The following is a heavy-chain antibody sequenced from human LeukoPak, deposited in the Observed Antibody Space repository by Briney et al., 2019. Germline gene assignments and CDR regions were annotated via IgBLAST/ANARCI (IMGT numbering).Heavy chain of an antibody. CDR1: GYTFNSHG. J-gene: IGHJ3*02. Sequence: ASVKVSCKASGYTFNSHGISWVRQAPGQGLEWMGWISVYNGKTNYAQKLQGRVTMTTDTSTSTAYMELRSLRSDDTAVYYCARGPGVRGHAFDIWGQGTMVTVSS. D-gene: IGHD3-10*01. CDR3: ARGPGVRGHAFDI. V-gene: IGHV1-18*01. CDR2: ISVYNGKT.